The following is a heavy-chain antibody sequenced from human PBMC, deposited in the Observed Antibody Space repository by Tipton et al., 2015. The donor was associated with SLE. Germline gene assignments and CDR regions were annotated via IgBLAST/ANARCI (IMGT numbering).Heavy chain of an antibody. Sequence: TLSLTCTVSGGSISSSDFVWGWIRQPPGKGLEWVGTLDYIVTTYNNPSLKSRVTISVDTSKNQFSLKLNSVTAADTAVYYCAGDYGDSKFDYWGQGMLVTVSS. D-gene: IGHD4-17*01. J-gene: IGHJ4*02. V-gene: IGHV4-39*07. CDR2: LDYIVTT. CDR1: GGSISSSDFV. CDR3: AGDYGDSKFDY.